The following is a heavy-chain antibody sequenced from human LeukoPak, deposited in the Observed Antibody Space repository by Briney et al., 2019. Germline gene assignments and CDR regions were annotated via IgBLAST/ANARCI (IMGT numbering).Heavy chain of an antibody. J-gene: IGHJ3*02. V-gene: IGHV4-4*09. Sequence: SETLSLTCTVSGSISGYYWSWIRPPPGKGPEWIGYIYTSGSTNYNPSLKSRVTISVDTSKKHSSQDLSSVTAADTAVYYCARQKCTSTTCLTKNVFDIWGQGTMVTVSS. CDR1: GSISGYY. D-gene: IGHD2-2*01. CDR3: ARQKCTSTTCLTKNVFDI. CDR2: IYTSGST.